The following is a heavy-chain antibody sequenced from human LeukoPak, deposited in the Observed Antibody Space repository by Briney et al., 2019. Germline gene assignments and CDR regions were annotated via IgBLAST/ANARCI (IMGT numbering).Heavy chain of an antibody. CDR2: ISGSGGST. J-gene: IGHJ4*02. CDR1: GFTFSSYA. D-gene: IGHD2-2*01. V-gene: IGHV3-23*01. CDR3: ALDREYQLPRDDY. Sequence: PGGSLRLSCAASGFTFSSYAMSWVRQAPGKGLEWVSAISGSGGSTYYADSVKGRFTISGDNSKNTLYLQMNSLRAEDTAVYYCALDREYQLPRDDYWGQGTLVTVSS.